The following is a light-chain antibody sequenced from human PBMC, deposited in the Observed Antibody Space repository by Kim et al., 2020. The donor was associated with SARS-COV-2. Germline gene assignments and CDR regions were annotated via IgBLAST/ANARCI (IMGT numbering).Light chain of an antibody. J-gene: IGKJ1*01. V-gene: IGKV3-20*01. CDR1: QSVSSTK. Sequence: PGERATLSCRASQSVSSTKLAWYQQKRGQSPRLLIYGASSRATGIPDRFSGSGSGTDFTLTISRLEPEDFAVYYCQQCGSSPPTFGQGTKVDIK. CDR2: GAS. CDR3: QQCGSSPPT.